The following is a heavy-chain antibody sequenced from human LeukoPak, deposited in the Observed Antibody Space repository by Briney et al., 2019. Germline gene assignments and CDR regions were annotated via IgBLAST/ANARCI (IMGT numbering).Heavy chain of an antibody. J-gene: IGHJ4*02. Sequence: QAGGSLRLSCEAFGFALSNYWMSWVRQAPGKGLEWVANIIDDGSEKYYVDSVKGRFTISRDNAKNSLFLQMNSLRAEDTAVYYCARERSRLSRGGLDWGQGSLVTVSS. V-gene: IGHV3-7*01. CDR2: IIDDGSEK. CDR3: ARERSRLSRGGLD. D-gene: IGHD2/OR15-2a*01. CDR1: GFALSNYW.